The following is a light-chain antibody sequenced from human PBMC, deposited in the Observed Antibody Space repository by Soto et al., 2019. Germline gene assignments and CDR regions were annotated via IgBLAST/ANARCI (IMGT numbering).Light chain of an antibody. CDR1: QTISSW. Sequence: MYQSPATLNGSFGHRFTITCLASQTISSWLAWYQQKPGKAPRLLIYKASSMESGVPSRFSGSGSGTEFTLTINSLQADDVATYYCQQYNTYPLTFRRGTKEDIK. CDR3: QQYNTYPLT. CDR2: KAS. J-gene: IGKJ4*01. V-gene: IGKV1-5*03.